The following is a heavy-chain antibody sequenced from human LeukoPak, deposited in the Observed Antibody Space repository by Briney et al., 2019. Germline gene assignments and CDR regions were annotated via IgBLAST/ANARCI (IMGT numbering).Heavy chain of an antibody. Sequence: SGTLSLTCAVSGGSIRSSNWWSWVRQPPGKGLEGIGEIFHSGSTNYNPSLKSRVTISVDKSKNQFSLKLSSVTAADTAVYYCASRRYCSSTSCYYYYGMDVWGQGTTVTVSS. D-gene: IGHD2-2*01. CDR1: GGSIRSSNW. V-gene: IGHV4-4*02. CDR2: IFHSGST. CDR3: ASRRYCSSTSCYYYYGMDV. J-gene: IGHJ6*02.